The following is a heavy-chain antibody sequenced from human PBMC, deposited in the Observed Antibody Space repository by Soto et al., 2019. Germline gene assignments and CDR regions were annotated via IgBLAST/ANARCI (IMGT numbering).Heavy chain of an antibody. CDR1: GFTFSSYA. Sequence: EVQLLESGGGLVQPGGSLRLSCAASGFTFSSYAMSWVRQAPGKGLEWVSAISGSGGSTYYADSVKGRFTISRDNSKNTLYLQMNSLRAEDKAVYYCAKDRVVVTYYFDYWGQGTLVTVSS. V-gene: IGHV3-23*01. D-gene: IGHD2-21*02. CDR2: ISGSGGST. J-gene: IGHJ4*02. CDR3: AKDRVVVTYYFDY.